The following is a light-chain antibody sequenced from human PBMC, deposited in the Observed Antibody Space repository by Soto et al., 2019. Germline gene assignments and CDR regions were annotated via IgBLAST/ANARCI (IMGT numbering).Light chain of an antibody. CDR1: NNDVGAYTY. Sequence: QSALTQPASVSGSPGQSITISCTGTNNDVGAYTYVSWYQQHPGKAPRLIIYEVSERPSGVSNRFSGSKSGNTASLTISGLQAEDEADYYCSSYTSSTNYVFGTGTKLTVL. CDR2: EVS. CDR3: SSYTSSTNYV. J-gene: IGLJ1*01. V-gene: IGLV2-14*01.